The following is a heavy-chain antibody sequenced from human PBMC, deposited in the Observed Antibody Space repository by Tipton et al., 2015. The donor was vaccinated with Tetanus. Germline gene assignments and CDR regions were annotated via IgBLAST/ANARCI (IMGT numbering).Heavy chain of an antibody. D-gene: IGHD6-13*01. V-gene: IGHV4-39*07. Sequence: TLSLTCTVSGASSTSGDYYWAWIRQPPGKGPEWIGSIYYTGSTYYNPSLKSRVTISEDTSKNQFSLKLSSVTAAGTAVYYCARGGIAAAGGGLDYWGQGTLVTVSS. CDR2: IYYTGST. J-gene: IGHJ4*02. CDR3: ARGGIAAAGGGLDY. CDR1: GASSTSGDYY.